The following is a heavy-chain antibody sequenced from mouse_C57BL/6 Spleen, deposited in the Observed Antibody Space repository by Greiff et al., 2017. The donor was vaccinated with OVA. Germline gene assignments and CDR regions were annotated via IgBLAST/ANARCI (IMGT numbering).Heavy chain of an antibody. J-gene: IGHJ1*03. V-gene: IGHV2-2*01. CDR3: ARSPYYYGSSPGYFDV. Sequence: QVQLQQSGPGLVQPSQSLSITCTVSGFSLTSYGVHWVRQSPGKGLEWLGVIWSGGSTDYNAAFISRLSISKDNSKSQVFFKMNSLQADDTAIYYCARSPYYYGSSPGYFDVWGTGTTVTVSS. CDR1: GFSLTSYG. CDR2: IWSGGST. D-gene: IGHD1-1*01.